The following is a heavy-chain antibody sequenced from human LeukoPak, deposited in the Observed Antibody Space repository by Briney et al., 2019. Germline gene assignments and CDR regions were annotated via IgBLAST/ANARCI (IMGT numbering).Heavy chain of an antibody. CDR3: ARLGEGETGGRLFDY. CDR1: GGSINTRSYS. Sequence: PSETLSLTCTVSGGSINTRSYSWGWIRQPPGKGLEWIGSIYYSGNTYYRPSLKSRVTVSVDTYKNQFSLRLSSVTAADTALYYCARLGEGETGGRLFDYWGQGTLVTVSS. V-gene: IGHV4-39*07. J-gene: IGHJ4*02. D-gene: IGHD3-10*01. CDR2: IYYSGNT.